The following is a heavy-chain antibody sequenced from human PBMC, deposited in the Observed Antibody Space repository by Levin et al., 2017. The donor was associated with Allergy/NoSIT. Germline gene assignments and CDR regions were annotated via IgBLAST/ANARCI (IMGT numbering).Heavy chain of an antibody. Sequence: SETLSLTCTVSGGPISSGTYYWGWIRQPPGKGLEWIGSVSYSGKTDYNPSLKSRVTISVDTSKNQFSLKLRSVTAADTAVYYCARRGDPWGQGTLVTVSS. CDR1: GGPISSGTYY. J-gene: IGHJ5*02. CDR2: VSYSGKT. CDR3: ARRGDP. V-gene: IGHV4-39*01.